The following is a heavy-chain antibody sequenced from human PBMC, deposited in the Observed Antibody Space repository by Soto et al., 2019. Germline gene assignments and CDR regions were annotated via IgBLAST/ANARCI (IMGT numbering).Heavy chain of an antibody. J-gene: IGHJ4*02. V-gene: IGHV3-23*01. D-gene: IGHD5-12*01. CDR2: ISGSGGST. Sequence: PGGSLRLSCAASGFTFSSYAMSWVRQAPGKGLDWVSAISGSGGSTYYADSVKGRFTISRDNSKNTLYLQMNSLRAEDTAVYYCAEAPVATILQDYWGQGTLVTVSS. CDR3: AEAPVATILQDY. CDR1: GFTFSSYA.